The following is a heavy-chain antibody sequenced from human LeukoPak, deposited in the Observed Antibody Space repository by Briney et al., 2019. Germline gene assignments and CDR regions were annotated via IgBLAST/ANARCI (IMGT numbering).Heavy chain of an antibody. Sequence: SETLSLTCTVSGGSISSYYWSWIRQPAGKGLEWIGHIYISGSTNYNPSLKSRVTMSVEKSKNQVSLKLSSVTAADTAFYYCARGPGMATIKDWGQGTLVTVSS. CDR3: ARGPGMATIKD. V-gene: IGHV4-4*07. D-gene: IGHD5-24*01. J-gene: IGHJ4*02. CDR1: GGSISSYY. CDR2: IYISGST.